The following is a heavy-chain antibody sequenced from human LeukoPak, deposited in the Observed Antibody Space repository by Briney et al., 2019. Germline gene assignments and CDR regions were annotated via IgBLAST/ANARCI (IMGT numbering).Heavy chain of an antibody. CDR1: GFTFSSYG. Sequence: GGSLRLSCAASGFTFSSYGMHWVRQAPGKGLEWVAVISYDGSNKYYADSVKGRFTISRDNSKNTLYLRMNSLRAEDTAVYYCARIRGDILTGYWPGAFDIWGQGTMVTVSS. V-gene: IGHV3-30*03. CDR2: ISYDGSNK. CDR3: ARIRGDILTGYWPGAFDI. J-gene: IGHJ3*02. D-gene: IGHD3-9*01.